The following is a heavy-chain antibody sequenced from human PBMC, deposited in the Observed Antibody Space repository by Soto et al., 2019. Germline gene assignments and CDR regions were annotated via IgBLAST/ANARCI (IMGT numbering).Heavy chain of an antibody. V-gene: IGHV1-18*01. D-gene: IGHD2-15*01. CDR2: ISAYNGNT. CDR1: GYTFTSYG. Sequence: ASVKVSCKASGYTFTSYGISWVRQAPGQGLEWMGWISAYNGNTNYAQKLQGRVTMTTDTSTSTAYMELRSLRSDDTAVYYCARDLYCSGGSCLDLPDYWGQGTLVTVSS. J-gene: IGHJ4*02. CDR3: ARDLYCSGGSCLDLPDY.